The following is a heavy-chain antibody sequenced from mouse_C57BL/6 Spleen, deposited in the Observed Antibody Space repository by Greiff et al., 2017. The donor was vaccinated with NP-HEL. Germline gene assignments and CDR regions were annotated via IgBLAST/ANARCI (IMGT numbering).Heavy chain of an antibody. Sequence: EVQLQQSGAELVRPGASVKLSCTASGFNIKDDYMHWVKQRPEQGLEWIGWIDPENGDTEYASKFQGKATITADTSSNTAYLQLSSLTSEDTAVYYCTLHYYGSSYGAMDYWGQGTSVTVSS. J-gene: IGHJ4*01. D-gene: IGHD1-1*01. CDR3: TLHYYGSSYGAMDY. CDR2: IDPENGDT. V-gene: IGHV14-4*01. CDR1: GFNIKDDY.